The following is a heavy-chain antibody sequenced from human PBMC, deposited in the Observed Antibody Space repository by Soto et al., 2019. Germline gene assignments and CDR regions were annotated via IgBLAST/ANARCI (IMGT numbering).Heavy chain of an antibody. CDR2: VSRRGDNT. V-gene: IGHV3-23*01. Sequence: GGSLRLSCAASGFTFSSYAMSWVRQVPGKGLEWVSGVSRRGDNTYYADSVKGRFTISRDSSKNTLHLQMNSLRAEDTAVYYCAKDGSDTAIYYDMDVWGQGTTVTVSS. D-gene: IGHD2-21*02. J-gene: IGHJ6*02. CDR3: AKDGSDTAIYYDMDV. CDR1: GFTFSSYA.